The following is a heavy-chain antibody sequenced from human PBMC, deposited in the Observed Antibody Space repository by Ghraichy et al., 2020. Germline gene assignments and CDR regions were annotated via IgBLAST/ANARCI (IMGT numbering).Heavy chain of an antibody. Sequence: GGSLRLSCAASGFTFSDYYMSWIRQAPGKGLEWVSYISSSGSTIYYADSVKGRFTISRDNAKNSLYLQMNSLRAEDTAVYYCAREGEIVVVTAHYYYGMDVWGQGTTVTVSS. V-gene: IGHV3-11*01. J-gene: IGHJ6*02. CDR3: AREGEIVVVTAHYYYGMDV. CDR1: GFTFSDYY. CDR2: ISSSGSTI. D-gene: IGHD2-21*02.